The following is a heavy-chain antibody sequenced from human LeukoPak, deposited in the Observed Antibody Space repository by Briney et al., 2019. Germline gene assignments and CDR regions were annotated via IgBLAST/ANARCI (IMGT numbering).Heavy chain of an antibody. CDR3: APPAAAGGY. CDR1: GFTFSSYD. V-gene: IGHV3-66*01. D-gene: IGHD2-2*01. Sequence: GGSLRLSCAASGFTFSSYDMHWVRQAPGKGLEWVSVIYSGGSTYYADSVKGRFTISRDNSKNTLYLQMNSLRAEDTAVYYCAPPAAAGGYWGQGALVTVSS. J-gene: IGHJ4*02. CDR2: IYSGGST.